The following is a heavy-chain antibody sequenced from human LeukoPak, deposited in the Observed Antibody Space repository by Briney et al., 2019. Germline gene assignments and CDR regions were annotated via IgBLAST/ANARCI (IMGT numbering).Heavy chain of an antibody. J-gene: IGHJ5*02. V-gene: IGHV3-23*01. Sequence: GGSLRLSCAASGFTFSSYGMSWVRQAPGKGLEWVSAISGSGGSTYYADSVKGRFTTSRDNAKNTLHLQMNSLRAEDTAVYYCARDYSKRGNWEIQGDPWGQGTLVTVSS. CDR1: GFTFSSYG. CDR2: ISGSGGST. D-gene: IGHD7-27*01. CDR3: ARDYSKRGNWEIQGDP.